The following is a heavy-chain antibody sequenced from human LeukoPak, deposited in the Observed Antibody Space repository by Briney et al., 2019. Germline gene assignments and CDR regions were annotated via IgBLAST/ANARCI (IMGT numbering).Heavy chain of an antibody. CDR1: GFTFSSYS. D-gene: IGHD2-8*02. Sequence: AGGSLRLSCAASGFTFSSYSMNWVRQAPGKGLEWASYISSGSSTTYYADSVKGRFTISRHNAKNSLYLQMSSLGDEDTAVYYCARDEPATGGWGQGTLVTVSS. CDR2: ISSGSSTT. CDR3: ARDEPATGG. V-gene: IGHV3-48*02. J-gene: IGHJ4*02.